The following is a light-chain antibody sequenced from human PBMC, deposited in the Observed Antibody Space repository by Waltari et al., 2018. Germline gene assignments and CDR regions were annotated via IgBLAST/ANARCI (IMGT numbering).Light chain of an antibody. J-gene: IGKJ2*01. Sequence: EIVLTQSPATLSLSPGERVTLSCRTSQSVSSYLAWYQHKPGQAPRLVIHDASNRATGIPARFSGSGSGTDFTLTINSLEPEDFAVYYCQQRSNWPHTFGQGTKLEIK. V-gene: IGKV3-11*01. CDR3: QQRSNWPHT. CDR1: QSVSSY. CDR2: DAS.